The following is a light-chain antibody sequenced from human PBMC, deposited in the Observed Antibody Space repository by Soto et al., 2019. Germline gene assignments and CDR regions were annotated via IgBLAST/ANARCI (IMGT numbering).Light chain of an antibody. CDR3: QQSYSTPPMYT. CDR2: AAS. CDR1: QSISSY. J-gene: IGKJ2*01. V-gene: IGKV1-39*01. Sequence: DIQMTQSPSSLSASVGDRVTITCRASQSISSYLNWYQQKPGEAPKLLIYAASSLQSGVPSRFSGSGSGTDFTLTISSLQPEDFATYYCQQSYSTPPMYTFGQGTKLEIK.